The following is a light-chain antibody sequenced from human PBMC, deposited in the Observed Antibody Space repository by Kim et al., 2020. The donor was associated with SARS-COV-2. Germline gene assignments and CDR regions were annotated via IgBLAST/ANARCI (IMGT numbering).Light chain of an antibody. CDR1: QSVSRNY. Sequence: LSPGERASLSCRASQSVSRNYLTWFQQKPGQAPRLLIYGASSRATGIPDRFSGSGSGTDFTLTISRLEPEDFAVYYCQQYGGSPYTFGQGTKLEI. CDR3: QQYGGSPYT. J-gene: IGKJ2*01. CDR2: GAS. V-gene: IGKV3-20*01.